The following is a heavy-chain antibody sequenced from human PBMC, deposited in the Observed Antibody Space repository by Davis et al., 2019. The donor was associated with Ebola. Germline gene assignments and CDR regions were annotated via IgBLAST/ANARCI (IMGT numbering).Heavy chain of an antibody. CDR1: GFTFGDYA. V-gene: IGHV3-15*01. D-gene: IGHD3-3*01. J-gene: IGHJ4*02. Sequence: GESLKISCTASGFTFGDYAMSWFRQAPGKGLEWVGRIKSKTDGGTTDYAAPVKGRFTISRDDSKNTLYLQMNSLKTEDTAVYYCTTDQPIYYDFWSGPIDYWGQGTLVTVSS. CDR2: IKSKTDGGTT. CDR3: TTDQPIYYDFWSGPIDY.